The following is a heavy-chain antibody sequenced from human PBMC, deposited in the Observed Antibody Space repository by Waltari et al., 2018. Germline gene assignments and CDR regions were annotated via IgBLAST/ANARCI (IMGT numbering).Heavy chain of an antibody. CDR1: GITFSRFA. CDR3: ARDMYYYDSSGKIAY. J-gene: IGHJ4*02. CDR2: ISYDGSNK. V-gene: IGHV3-30*01. D-gene: IGHD3-22*01. Sequence: QVQLVESGGGVVQPGRSLRLSCAAAGITFSRFAMHGARQAPGKGLEWVAVISYDGSNKYYADSVKGRFTISRDNSKNTLYLQMNSLRAEDTAVYYCARDMYYYDSSGKIAYWGQGTLVTVSS.